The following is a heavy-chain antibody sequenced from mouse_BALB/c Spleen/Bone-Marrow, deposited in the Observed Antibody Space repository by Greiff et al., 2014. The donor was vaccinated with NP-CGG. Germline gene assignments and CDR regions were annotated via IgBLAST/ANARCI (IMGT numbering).Heavy chain of an antibody. CDR2: VYPSNVNT. CDR1: GYTFTTYY. Sequence: QVQLKESGPELVKPGASVRMSCKASGYTFTTYYIHWVKQRPGQGLEWIGWVYPSNVNTNDNEKFRGKATLTADKSSSTAYMQLSSLTSEDSAVYFCARWLLPYYAMDYWGQGTSVTVSS. V-gene: IGHV1S56*01. J-gene: IGHJ4*01. D-gene: IGHD2-3*01. CDR3: ARWLLPYYAMDY.